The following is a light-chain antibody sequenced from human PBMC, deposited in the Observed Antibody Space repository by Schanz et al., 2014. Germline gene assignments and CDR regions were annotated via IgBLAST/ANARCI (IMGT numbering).Light chain of an antibody. CDR1: KLGTKY. CDR2: QDT. CDR3: QAWDSFTL. J-gene: IGLJ2*01. V-gene: IGLV3-1*01. Sequence: SYELTQPPSVSVSPGQTASITCSGDKLGTKYACWYQQKPGQSPVLVIYQDTKRPSGIPERFSGSNSGTTATLTISGTQALDEADYYCQAWDSFTLFGGGTKLTV.